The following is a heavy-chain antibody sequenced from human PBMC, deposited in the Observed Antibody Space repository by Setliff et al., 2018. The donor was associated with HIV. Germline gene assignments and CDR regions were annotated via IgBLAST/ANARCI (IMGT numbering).Heavy chain of an antibody. CDR3: ARDCRVGWVFTYGMDV. Sequence: GGSLRLSCAASGFTFSNYWMHWVRQIPGKGLVWVSRINPNGRVIDYADSVKGRFTISRDNAQNTLYLQMNNLRAGDTAVYYCARDCRVGWVFTYGMDVWGQGTLVTVSS. J-gene: IGHJ6*02. CDR2: INPNGRVI. D-gene: IGHD6-13*01. V-gene: IGHV3-74*01. CDR1: GFTFSNYW.